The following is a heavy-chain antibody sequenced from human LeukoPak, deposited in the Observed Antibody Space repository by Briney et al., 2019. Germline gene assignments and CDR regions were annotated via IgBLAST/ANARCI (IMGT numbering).Heavy chain of an antibody. D-gene: IGHD3-16*01. CDR3: AREEGGKYYYMDV. J-gene: IGHJ6*03. CDR1: GYTFTSYG. Sequence: ASVKVSCKASGYTFTSYGISWVRQAPGQGLEWMGWISGYNGETNYVQKFWGRVTMTTDSSTSTAYMELRSLRYDDTAVYYCAREEGGKYYYMDVWGKGTSVTVSS. V-gene: IGHV1-18*01. CDR2: ISGYNGET.